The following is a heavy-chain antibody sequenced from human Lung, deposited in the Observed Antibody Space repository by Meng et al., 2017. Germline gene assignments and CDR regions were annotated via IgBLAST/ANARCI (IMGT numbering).Heavy chain of an antibody. CDR2: INHSGST. D-gene: IGHD4-11*01. Sequence: QVQLQPWGHGLLKPSETLSLTCFVSGGSFSDYYWSWIRQPPGKGLEWIGEINHSGSTNYNPSLESRATISVDTSQNNLSLKLSSVTAADSAVYYCARGPTTMAHDFDYWGQGTLVTVSS. CDR3: ARGPTTMAHDFDY. V-gene: IGHV4-34*01. CDR1: GGSFSDYY. J-gene: IGHJ4*02.